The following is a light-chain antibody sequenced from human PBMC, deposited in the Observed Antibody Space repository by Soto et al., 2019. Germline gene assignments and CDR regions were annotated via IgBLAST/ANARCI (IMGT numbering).Light chain of an antibody. CDR1: SSNIGAGYD. CDR3: QSYDSSLSGSKV. V-gene: IGLV1-40*01. Sequence: QLVLTQPPSVSGAPGQRVTISCTGSSSNIGAGYDVHWYQQLPGTAPKLLIYGNSNRPSGVPDRFSGSKSGTSASLAITGLQAEDEADYYCQSYDSSLSGSKVFGGVTKVTVL. CDR2: GNS. J-gene: IGLJ3*02.